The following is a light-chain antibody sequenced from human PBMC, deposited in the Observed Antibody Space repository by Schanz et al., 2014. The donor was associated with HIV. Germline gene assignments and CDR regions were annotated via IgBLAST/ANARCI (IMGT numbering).Light chain of an antibody. CDR3: HHYGDSRGT. Sequence: VLTQSPGTLSLSPGDRATLSCRASQTVSSHFLAWYQQKPGQAPRLLIFGASNRATGFPDRFSGSASGTDFTLTISRVEPDDFAVYYCHHYGDSRGTFGGGTEVDI. J-gene: IGKJ4*02. CDR2: GAS. CDR1: QTVSSHF. V-gene: IGKV3-20*01.